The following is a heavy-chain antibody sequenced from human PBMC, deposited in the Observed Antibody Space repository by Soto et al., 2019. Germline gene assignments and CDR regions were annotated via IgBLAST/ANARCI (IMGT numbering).Heavy chain of an antibody. D-gene: IGHD1-1*01. CDR3: ASHDPGARFDP. J-gene: IGHJ5*02. CDR1: RYIFTAYF. V-gene: IGHV1-2*02. Sequence: QVQLVQTGAEMKKSGASVKDSCKAPRYIFTAYFMRWVRQAPGQGLEWMGWINPNNGATHYGLSFQGRVTMTRDTSISTAYMELSSLRSDDTAVYYCASHDPGARFDPWGQGTLVIVSS. CDR2: INPNNGAT.